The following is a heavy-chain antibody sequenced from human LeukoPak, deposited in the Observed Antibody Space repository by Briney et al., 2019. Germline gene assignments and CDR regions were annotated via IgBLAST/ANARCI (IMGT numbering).Heavy chain of an antibody. CDR2: ISGSGGST. CDR3: ARDSSSSWLIEYYFDY. D-gene: IGHD6-13*01. CDR1: GFTFSSYA. J-gene: IGHJ4*02. V-gene: IGHV3-23*01. Sequence: GGSLRLSCAASGFTFSSYAMSWVRQAPGKGLEWVSAISGSGGSTYYADSVKGRFTISRDNSKNTLYLQMNSLRAEDTAVYYCARDSSSSWLIEYYFDYWGQGTLVTVSS.